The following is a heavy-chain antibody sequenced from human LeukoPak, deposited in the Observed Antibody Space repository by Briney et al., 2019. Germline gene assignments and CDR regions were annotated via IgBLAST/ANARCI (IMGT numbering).Heavy chain of an antibody. V-gene: IGHV3-30*18. Sequence: PGRSLRLSCAASGFTFSSYGMHWVRQVPGKGLEWVAVISYDGSNKYYADSVKGRFTISRDNSKNTLYLQMNSLRAEDTAVYYCAKDRGYSYGWPDYYMDVWGKGTTVTISS. CDR3: AKDRGYSYGWPDYYMDV. J-gene: IGHJ6*03. CDR2: ISYDGSNK. D-gene: IGHD5-18*01. CDR1: GFTFSSYG.